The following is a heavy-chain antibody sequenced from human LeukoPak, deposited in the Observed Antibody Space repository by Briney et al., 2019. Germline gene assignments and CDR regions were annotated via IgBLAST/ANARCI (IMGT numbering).Heavy chain of an antibody. CDR3: ARGYCSGGSCYKLNACDI. V-gene: IGHV3-74*01. CDR2: INSDGIST. Sequence: GGPLRLSCAASGFTFSSYWMHWVRQAPGKGLVWVSHINSDGISTGYVDSVKGRFIISRDNAKNTLYLQMNSLRAEDTAVYYCARGYCSGGSCYKLNACDIWGQGTMVTVSS. CDR1: GFTFSSYW. D-gene: IGHD2-15*01. J-gene: IGHJ3*02.